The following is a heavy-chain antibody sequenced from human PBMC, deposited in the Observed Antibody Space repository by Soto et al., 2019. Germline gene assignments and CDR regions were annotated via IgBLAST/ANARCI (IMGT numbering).Heavy chain of an antibody. V-gene: IGHV1-3*01. CDR1: GYTFTSYA. Sequence: ASVKVSCKASGYTFTSYAMHWVRQAPGQRLEWMGWINAGNGNTKYSQKFQGRVTITRDTSASTAYMELSSLRSEDTAVYYCARVGSTWTTPDYWGQGTLVTVSS. D-gene: IGHD6-13*01. J-gene: IGHJ4*02. CDR3: ARVGSTWTTPDY. CDR2: INAGNGNT.